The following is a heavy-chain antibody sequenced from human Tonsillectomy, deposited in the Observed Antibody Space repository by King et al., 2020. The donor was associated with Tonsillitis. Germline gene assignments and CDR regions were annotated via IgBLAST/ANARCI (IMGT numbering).Heavy chain of an antibody. D-gene: IGHD3-9*01. CDR2: IWYDGSNK. Sequence: VQLVESGGGVVQPGRSLRLSCAASGFTFSSYGMHWGRQAPGKGLEWGAVIWYDGSNKYFADSVKGRFTISRDNSKNTLYLQMNSLRAEDTAVYYCARRFSDWAPYFDYWGQGTLVTVSS. V-gene: IGHV3-33*01. J-gene: IGHJ4*02. CDR1: GFTFSSYG. CDR3: ARRFSDWAPYFDY.